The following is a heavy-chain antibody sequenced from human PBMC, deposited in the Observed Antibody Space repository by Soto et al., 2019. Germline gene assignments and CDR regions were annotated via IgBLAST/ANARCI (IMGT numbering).Heavy chain of an antibody. CDR1: GYTFTSYY. CDR3: ARDLYYYDSSGYSFDY. V-gene: IGHV1-46*01. Sequence: ASVKVSCKASGYTFTSYYMHWVRQAPGQGLEWMEIINPSGGSTSYAQKFQGRVTMTRDTSTSTVYMELSSLRSEDTAVYYCARDLYYYDSSGYSFDYWGQGTLVTVSS. D-gene: IGHD3-22*01. CDR2: INPSGGST. J-gene: IGHJ4*02.